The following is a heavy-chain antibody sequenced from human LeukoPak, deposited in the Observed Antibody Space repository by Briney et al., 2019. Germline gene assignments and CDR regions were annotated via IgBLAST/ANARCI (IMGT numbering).Heavy chain of an antibody. CDR1: GGSISSYY. J-gene: IGHJ3*01. Sequence: SETLSLTCSVSGGSISSYYWSWIRQPAGKGLEWIGRIYFTGTTNYNPSLQSRVTMSVDTSKYQFSLELSSVTAADTAVYYCARGSSSSWYSFDFWGQGTVVTVYS. V-gene: IGHV4-4*07. CDR2: IYFTGTT. D-gene: IGHD6-13*01. CDR3: ARGSSSSWYSFDF.